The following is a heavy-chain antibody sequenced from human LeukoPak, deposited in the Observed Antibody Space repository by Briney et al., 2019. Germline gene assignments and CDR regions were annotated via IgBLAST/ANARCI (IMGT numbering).Heavy chain of an antibody. CDR1: GGSISSSSYY. V-gene: IGHV4-39*01. D-gene: IGHD6-19*01. CDR2: IYYSGST. J-gene: IGHJ4*02. Sequence: SETLSVTCTVSGGSISSSSYYWGWIRQPPGKGLEWIGSIYYSGSTYYNPSLKSRVTISVDTFKNQFSLKLSSVTAADTAVYYCARLYSGIAVAGFDYWGQGTLVTVSS. CDR3: ARLYSGIAVAGFDY.